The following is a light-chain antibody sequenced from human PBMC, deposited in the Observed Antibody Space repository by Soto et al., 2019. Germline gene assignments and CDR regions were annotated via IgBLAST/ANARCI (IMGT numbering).Light chain of an antibody. CDR2: GAS. V-gene: IGKV3-15*01. Sequence: EIVMTQSPGILSVSPGETATLSCRASQRVAKDFAWYQHKPGQTPRLLIHGASNRASGIPARFSGAGSGTEFTLTISSLQAADVAVYYCQQYNKWPQTFGQGTLLEI. CDR3: QQYNKWPQT. CDR1: QRVAKD. J-gene: IGKJ5*01.